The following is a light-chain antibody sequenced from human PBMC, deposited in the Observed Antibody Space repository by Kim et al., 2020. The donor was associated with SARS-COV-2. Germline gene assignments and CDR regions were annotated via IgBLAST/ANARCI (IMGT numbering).Light chain of an antibody. CDR3: QQFDALPFT. CDR2: DAS. Sequence: SASVGDRVTITCQANQDIRKYLNWYQQEPGRAPKLLIYDASILKTGVPSRFSGSVAGTEYTFTISSLQPEDIATYFCQQFDALPFTVGQGTKLEIK. CDR1: QDIRKY. J-gene: IGKJ2*01. V-gene: IGKV1-33*01.